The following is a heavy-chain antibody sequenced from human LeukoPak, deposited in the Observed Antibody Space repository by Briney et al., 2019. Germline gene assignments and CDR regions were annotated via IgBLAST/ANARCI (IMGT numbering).Heavy chain of an antibody. CDR2: IYYSGST. CDR1: GGSISSYY. J-gene: IGHJ4*02. Sequence: SETLSLTCTVSGGSISSYYWSWIRQPPGKGLEWIGYIYYSGSTNYNPSLKSRVTISVDTSKNQFSLKLSSVTAADTAVYYCARSLVVAAVHYFDYWGQGTLVTVSS. D-gene: IGHD2-15*01. CDR3: ARSLVVAAVHYFDY. V-gene: IGHV4-59*12.